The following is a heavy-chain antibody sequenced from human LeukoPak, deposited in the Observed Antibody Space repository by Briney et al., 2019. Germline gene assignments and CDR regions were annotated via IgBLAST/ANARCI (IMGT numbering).Heavy chain of an antibody. Sequence: SETLSLTCTVSGGPISSGSYYWSWIRQPAGKGLEWIGRIYTSGSTNYNPSLKSRVTISVDTSKNQFSLKLSSVTAADTAVYYCARDRYMVRGIMDVWGKGTTVTISS. J-gene: IGHJ6*03. D-gene: IGHD3-10*01. V-gene: IGHV4-61*02. CDR1: GGPISSGSYY. CDR2: IYTSGST. CDR3: ARDRYMVRGIMDV.